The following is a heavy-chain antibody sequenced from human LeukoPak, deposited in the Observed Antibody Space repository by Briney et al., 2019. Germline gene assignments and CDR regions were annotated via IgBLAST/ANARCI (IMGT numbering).Heavy chain of an antibody. CDR3: AGGGGSGSYYDYYYYYYMDV. CDR2: ISSSSSYI. J-gene: IGHJ6*03. V-gene: IGHV3-21*01. Sequence: RGSLRLSCAASGFTFSSYSMNWVRQAPGKGLEWVSSISSSSSYIYYADSVKGRFTISRDNAKNSLYLQMNSLRAEDTAVYYCAGGGGSGSYYDYYYYYYMDVWGKGTTVTISS. D-gene: IGHD3-10*01. CDR1: GFTFSSYS.